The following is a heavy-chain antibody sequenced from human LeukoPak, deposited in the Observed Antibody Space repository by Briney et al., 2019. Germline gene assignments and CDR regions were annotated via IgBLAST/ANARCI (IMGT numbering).Heavy chain of an antibody. J-gene: IGHJ4*02. CDR1: GGTFSSYA. CDR3: ARDPRTKYCSGGSCYSFYFDY. Sequence: ASVKVSCKASGGTFSSYAISWVRQAPGQGLEWMGRIIPIFGTANYAQKFQGRVTMTRDTSTSTVYMELSSLRSEDTAVYYCARDPRTKYCSGGSCYSFYFDYWGQGTLVTVSS. D-gene: IGHD2-15*01. V-gene: IGHV1-69*05. CDR2: IIPIFGTA.